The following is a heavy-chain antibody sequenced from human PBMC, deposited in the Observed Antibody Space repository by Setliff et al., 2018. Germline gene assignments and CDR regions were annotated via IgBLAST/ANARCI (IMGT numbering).Heavy chain of an antibody. CDR2: IYHGGKT. CDR1: GGSISSGVYY. Sequence: PSETLSLTCTVSGGSISSGVYYWGWIRQPPGKGLEWIGRIYHGGKTYYNTSLESRLTISVDTSKNQFSLKLRSVTAADTAVYYCARDRSTVIRGVTSFFYYYMDVWGGGTTVTVSS. CDR3: ARDRSTVIRGVTSFFYYYMDV. V-gene: IGHV4-39*07. D-gene: IGHD3-10*01. J-gene: IGHJ6*03.